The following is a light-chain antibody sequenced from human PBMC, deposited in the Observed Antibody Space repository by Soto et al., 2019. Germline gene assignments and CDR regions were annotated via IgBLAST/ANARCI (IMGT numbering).Light chain of an antibody. V-gene: IGLV2-14*03. Sequence: QSVLTQPASVSGSPGQSITISCTGTSSDVGGYNYVSWYQHHPGKAPKLIIYDVSNRPSGVSNRFSGSKSGNTASLSISGLQAEDGADYYCSSFASSRTEVFGTGTKVTVL. CDR3: SSFASSRTEV. J-gene: IGLJ1*01. CDR2: DVS. CDR1: SSDVGGYNY.